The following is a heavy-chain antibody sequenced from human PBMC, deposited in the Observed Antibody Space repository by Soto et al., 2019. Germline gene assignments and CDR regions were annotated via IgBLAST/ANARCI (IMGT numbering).Heavy chain of an antibody. Sequence: QVQLQESGPGLVKPSQTLSLTCTVSGGSISSGDYYWSWIRQPPGKGLEWIGYIYYSGSTYYNPSLKRGVSISVDTSKNQFSLKLSSVTAAVTAVYYCARGGRITMVRGVMGFDPWGQGTLVTVSS. CDR3: ARGGRITMVRGVMGFDP. CDR1: GGSISSGDYY. V-gene: IGHV4-30-4*01. CDR2: IYYSGST. J-gene: IGHJ5*02. D-gene: IGHD3-10*01.